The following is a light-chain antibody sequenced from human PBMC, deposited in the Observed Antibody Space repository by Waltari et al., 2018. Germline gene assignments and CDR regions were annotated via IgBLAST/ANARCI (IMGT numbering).Light chain of an antibody. V-gene: IGLV3-1*01. CDR3: QAWDSTVV. CDR2: QDT. CDR1: KLGNNY. Sequence: SYELTQPPSVSVSPGQIATITCSRDKLGNNYVSWFQQKSGQSPLLVIYQDTKRPSGIPELFSGSNSGNTATLTISGTQAIDEADYYCQAWDSTVVFGGGTKLTVL. J-gene: IGLJ2*01.